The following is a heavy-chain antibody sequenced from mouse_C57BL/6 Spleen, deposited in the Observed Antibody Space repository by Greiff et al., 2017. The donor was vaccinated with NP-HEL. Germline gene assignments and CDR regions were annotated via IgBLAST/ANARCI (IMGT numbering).Heavy chain of an antibody. V-gene: IGHV2-9-1*01. Sequence: QVQLQQSGPGLVQPSQSLSITCTVSGFSLTSYAISWVRQPPGKGLEWLGVIWTGGGTNYNSALKSRLSISKDNSKSQVFLKMNSLQTDDTARYYCARNLGTTVVADTYAMDYWGQGTSVTVSS. CDR1: GFSLTSYA. D-gene: IGHD1-1*01. CDR2: IWTGGGT. J-gene: IGHJ4*01. CDR3: ARNLGTTVVADTYAMDY.